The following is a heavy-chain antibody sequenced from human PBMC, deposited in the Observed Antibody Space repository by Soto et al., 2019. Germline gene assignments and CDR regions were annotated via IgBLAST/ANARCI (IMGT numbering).Heavy chain of an antibody. CDR1: GFTFRDYA. CDR2: MRAKAFGGTT. J-gene: IGHJ6*01. V-gene: IGHV3-49*04. CDR3: TREGAYTSPPYYYFYAMDV. Sequence: GGSLRLSCKGSGFTFRDYAISWVRQAPGKGLQWVGFMRAKAFGGTTEYATFVKGRFAISRDDSKSVAYLQMNSLEAEDTAVYYCTREGAYTSPPYYYFYAMDVWGQGTRVTVSS. D-gene: IGHD2-2*01.